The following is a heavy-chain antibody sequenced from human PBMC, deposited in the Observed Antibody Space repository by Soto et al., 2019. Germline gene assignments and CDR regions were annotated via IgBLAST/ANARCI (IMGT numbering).Heavy chain of an antibody. V-gene: IGHV1-69*12. CDR3: ARSGCRGGICYYYYGMDV. Sequence: QVQLVQSGAEVKKPGSSVKVSCKASGGTFSSYAISWVRQAPGQGLEWMGGIIPIFGTANYAQKFQGRVTITADESTSTAYMELSSLRSEDTAVYYCARSGCRGGICYYYYGMDVWGQGTTVTVSS. D-gene: IGHD2-15*01. CDR1: GGTFSSYA. CDR2: IIPIFGTA. J-gene: IGHJ6*02.